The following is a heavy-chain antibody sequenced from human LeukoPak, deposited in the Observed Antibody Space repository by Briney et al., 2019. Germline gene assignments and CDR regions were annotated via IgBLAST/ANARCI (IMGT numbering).Heavy chain of an antibody. J-gene: IGHJ4*02. V-gene: IGHV3-7*01. D-gene: IGHD5-24*01. CDR1: GFTFSSYW. CDR2: IKQEGSEK. CDR3: ASLSMATPTGDDY. Sequence: GGSLRLSCAASGFTFSSYWMSWVRLAPGKGLEGVANIKQEGSEKYYVDSVKCRFTISRDNAKNSLYLQMNSLRAEDPAVYYCASLSMATPTGDDYWGQGTLVTVSS.